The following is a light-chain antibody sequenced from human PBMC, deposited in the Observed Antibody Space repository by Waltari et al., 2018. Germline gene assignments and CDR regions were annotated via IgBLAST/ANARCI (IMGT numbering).Light chain of an antibody. V-gene: IGLV2-23*01. CDR3: CSYAGSYTWV. J-gene: IGLJ3*02. CDR2: DDN. Sequence: QSALTQPASVSGSPGQSITISCTGTSSDVGNYNLVSWYQQYPCKAPKVMIYDDNRRTSGVSGRCSGSKSGNTASLTISGVQAEDEADYYCCSYAGSYTWVFGGGTKLTVL. CDR1: SSDVGNYNL.